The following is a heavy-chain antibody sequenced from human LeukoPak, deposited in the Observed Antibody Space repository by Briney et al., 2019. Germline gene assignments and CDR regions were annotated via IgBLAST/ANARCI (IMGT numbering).Heavy chain of an antibody. Sequence: GGSLRLSCAASGFTSSSYWMSWVRQAPGKGLEWVANIKQDGSEKYYVDSVKGRFTISRDNAKNSLNLQMNSLRAEDTAVYYCARVYRSSSGYCFDYWGQGTLVTVSS. D-gene: IGHD6-6*01. CDR3: ARVYRSSSGYCFDY. CDR2: IKQDGSEK. CDR1: GFTSSSYW. V-gene: IGHV3-7*01. J-gene: IGHJ4*02.